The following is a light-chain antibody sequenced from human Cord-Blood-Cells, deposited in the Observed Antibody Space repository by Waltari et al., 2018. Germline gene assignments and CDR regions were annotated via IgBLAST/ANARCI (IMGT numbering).Light chain of an antibody. Sequence: DIQMTQSPSLLSASVVTRVTITCQASQDISNFLNWYQQKPGKEPKHLIYDAYNLENGVPSRFSGSGSGTDFTFTISSLQPEDIATYYCQQYDNLITFGPGTKVDIK. CDR2: DAY. J-gene: IGKJ3*01. V-gene: IGKV1-33*01. CDR3: QQYDNLIT. CDR1: QDISNF.